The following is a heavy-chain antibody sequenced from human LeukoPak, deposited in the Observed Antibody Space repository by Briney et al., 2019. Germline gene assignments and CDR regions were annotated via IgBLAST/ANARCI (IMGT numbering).Heavy chain of an antibody. D-gene: IGHD2-2*02. CDR3: ARGPRYCSSTRCYNGNFDY. J-gene: IGHJ4*02. CDR1: GGSISSSSYY. Sequence: SETLSLTCTVSGGSISSSSYYWGWIRQPPGKGLEWIGSIYYSGSTYYNPSLKSRVTISVDTSKNQFSLKLSSVTAADTAVYYCARGPRYCSSTRCYNGNFDYWGQGTLVTVSS. CDR2: IYYSGST. V-gene: IGHV4-39*01.